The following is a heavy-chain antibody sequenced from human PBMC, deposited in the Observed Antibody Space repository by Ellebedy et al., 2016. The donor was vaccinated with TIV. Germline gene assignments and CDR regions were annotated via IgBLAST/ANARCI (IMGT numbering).Heavy chain of an antibody. CDR1: GFTFGDYG. D-gene: IGHD2-21*01. Sequence: GESLKISCTTSGFTFGDYGMSWFRQAPGKGLEWVGLITSKPYGGTTKYAASVKGRFTISRDDSKSIAYLQMSSLKIEDTAVYYCGRQFPKSAYYYYMDVWGKGTTVTVSS. V-gene: IGHV3-49*03. J-gene: IGHJ6*03. CDR3: GRQFPKSAYYYYMDV. CDR2: ITSKPYGGTT.